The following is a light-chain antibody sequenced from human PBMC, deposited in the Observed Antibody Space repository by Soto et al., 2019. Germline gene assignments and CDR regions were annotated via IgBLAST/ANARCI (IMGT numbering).Light chain of an antibody. J-gene: IGKJ1*01. CDR1: RTIGNY. V-gene: IGKV1-39*01. CDR3: QQTYNIPWT. CDR2: PPS. Sequence: DILLTQSPSSLSASVGDTITITCRSSRTIGNYLSWYQHQPGKAPKLLIYPPSTLQSGVPSKFSGAGSGTDFTLTISSLQAEDFATYYCQQTYNIPWTFGQGTK.